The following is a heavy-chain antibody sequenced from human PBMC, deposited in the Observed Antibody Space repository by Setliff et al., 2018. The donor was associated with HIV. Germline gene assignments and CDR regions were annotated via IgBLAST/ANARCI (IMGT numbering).Heavy chain of an antibody. J-gene: IGHJ5*02. Sequence: PSETLSLTCTVSGGSISSYYWSWIRQPAGKGLEWIGHIYISGSTNYNPSFNSRVSMSVDTSKNQFSLRLTSVTAADTAMYHCARDRSSGWSKDWFDTWGQGILVTVSS. CDR2: IYISGST. V-gene: IGHV4-4*07. CDR3: ARDRSSGWSKDWFDT. CDR1: GGSISSYY. D-gene: IGHD6-19*01.